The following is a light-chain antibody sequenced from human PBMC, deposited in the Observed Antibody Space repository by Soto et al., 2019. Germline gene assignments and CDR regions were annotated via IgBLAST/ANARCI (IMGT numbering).Light chain of an antibody. J-gene: IGLJ2*01. CDR3: QSYDNSLNHVV. Sequence: QSVLTQPPSVSGAPGQRVTIPCTGSSSNIGSFYDVHWYQQLPGTVPKLLIYSDNNRPSGVPDRFFGSKSGTAASLAITGLQAEDEADYYCQSYDNSLNHVVFGGGTKLTVL. CDR1: SSNIGSFYD. CDR2: SDN. V-gene: IGLV1-40*01.